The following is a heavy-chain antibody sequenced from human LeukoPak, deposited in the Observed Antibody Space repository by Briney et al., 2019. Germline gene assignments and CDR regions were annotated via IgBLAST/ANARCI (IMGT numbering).Heavy chain of an antibody. D-gene: IGHD3-22*01. J-gene: IGHJ4*02. CDR2: INHSGST. V-gene: IGHV4-34*01. CDR1: GGSFSGYY. Sequence: SETLSLTCAVYGGSFSGYYRSWIRQPPGKGLEWIGEINHSGSTNYNPSLKSRVTISVDTSKNQFSLKLSSVTAADTAVYYCARSPHDSSGYYYRCFDYWGQGTLVTVSS. CDR3: ARSPHDSSGYYYRCFDY.